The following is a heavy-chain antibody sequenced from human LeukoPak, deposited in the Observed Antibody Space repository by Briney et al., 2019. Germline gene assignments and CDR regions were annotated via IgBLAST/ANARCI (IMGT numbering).Heavy chain of an antibody. D-gene: IGHD1-1*01. CDR1: GGSIRSYY. Sequence: PSETLSLTCTVSGGSIRSYYWSWIRQSPGKGLEWIGYIYYSGSTNYNPSLKSRVTISVDTSKNQFSLKLSSVTAADTAVYYCARDTTRYGMDVWGQGTTVTVSS. CDR2: IYYSGST. CDR3: ARDTTRYGMDV. V-gene: IGHV4-59*01. J-gene: IGHJ6*02.